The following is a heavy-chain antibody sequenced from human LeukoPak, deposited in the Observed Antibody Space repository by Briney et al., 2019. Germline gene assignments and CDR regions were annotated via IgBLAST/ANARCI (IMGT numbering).Heavy chain of an antibody. CDR2: INPNSGGT. CDR1: GYTFTDYY. D-gene: IGHD1-26*01. V-gene: IGHV1-2*02. Sequence: ASVKVSCKASGYTFTDYYMHWVRQAPGQGLEWMGWINPNSGGTNYAQKFQGRATMTRDTSISTAYMELSRLKSDDTAVYYCARTLGWEMPHFDYWGQGTLVTVSS. J-gene: IGHJ4*02. CDR3: ARTLGWEMPHFDY.